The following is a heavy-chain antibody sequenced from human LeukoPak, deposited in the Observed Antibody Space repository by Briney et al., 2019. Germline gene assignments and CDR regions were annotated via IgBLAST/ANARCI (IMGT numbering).Heavy chain of an antibody. CDR1: GFTFSSYA. D-gene: IGHD1-26*01. Sequence: GGSLRLSCAASGFTFSSYAMHWVRQAPGKGLEWVSGISGSGSSTYYADSVKGRFTLSRDYPKNTLYLQMNSLRAEDTAVYFCAKYSGSYYYPPNWDSWGQGTLVTVSS. CDR2: ISGSGSST. V-gene: IGHV3-23*01. CDR3: AKYSGSYYYPPNWDS. J-gene: IGHJ4*02.